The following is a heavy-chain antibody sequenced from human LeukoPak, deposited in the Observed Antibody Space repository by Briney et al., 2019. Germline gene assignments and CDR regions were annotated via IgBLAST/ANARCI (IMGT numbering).Heavy chain of an antibody. CDR2: ISYDGSNK. CDR1: GFTFSSYG. Sequence: PGRSLRLSCAAPGFTFSSYGMHWVRQAPGKGLEWVAVISYDGSNKYYADSVKGRFTISRDNSKNTLYLQMNSLRAEDTAVYYCAKDTVLGYCSSTSCYPGDYWGQGTLVTVSS. CDR3: AKDTVLGYCSSTSCYPGDY. D-gene: IGHD2-2*01. V-gene: IGHV3-30*18. J-gene: IGHJ4*02.